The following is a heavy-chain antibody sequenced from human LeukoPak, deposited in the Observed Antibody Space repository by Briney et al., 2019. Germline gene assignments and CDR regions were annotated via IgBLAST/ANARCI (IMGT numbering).Heavy chain of an antibody. D-gene: IGHD1-26*01. CDR2: ISYDGSNK. Sequence: GRSLRLSCAASGFTFSSYGMHWVRQAPGKGLEWVAVISYDGSNKYYADSVKGRFTISRDNSKNTLYLQMNSLRAEDTAVYYCAKTYSGSYYNYFDYWGQGTLVTVSS. CDR3: AKTYSGSYYNYFDY. CDR1: GFTFSSYG. V-gene: IGHV3-30*18. J-gene: IGHJ4*02.